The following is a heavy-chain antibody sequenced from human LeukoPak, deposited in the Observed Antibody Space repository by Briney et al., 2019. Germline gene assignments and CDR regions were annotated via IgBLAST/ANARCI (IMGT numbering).Heavy chain of an antibody. CDR2: IYPGDSDT. CDR1: GYSFTSYW. D-gene: IGHD1-7*01. Sequence: GESLKISCKGSGYSFTSYWIGWVRQMPGKGLEWMGIIYPGDSDTRYSPSFQGQVTISADKSISTAYPQWSSLKASDTAMYYCARQKYSWNYVYDYWGQGTLVTVSS. J-gene: IGHJ4*02. CDR3: ARQKYSWNYVYDY. V-gene: IGHV5-51*01.